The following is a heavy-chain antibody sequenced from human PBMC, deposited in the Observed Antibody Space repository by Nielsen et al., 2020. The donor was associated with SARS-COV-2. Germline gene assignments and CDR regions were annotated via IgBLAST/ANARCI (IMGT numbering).Heavy chain of an antibody. CDR2: IYSGGSST. Sequence: GGSLRLSCAASGFTFSSYAMSWVRQAPGKGLEWVSVIYSGGSSTYYADSVKGRFTISRDNSKNTLYLQMNSLRAEDTAVNVCAMGFLNWGQGTLVTVSS. D-gene: IGHD3-3*01. V-gene: IGHV3-23*03. CDR3: AMGFLN. J-gene: IGHJ4*02. CDR1: GFTFSSYA.